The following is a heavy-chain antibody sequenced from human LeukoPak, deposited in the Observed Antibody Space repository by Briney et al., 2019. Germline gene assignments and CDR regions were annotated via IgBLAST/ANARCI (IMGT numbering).Heavy chain of an antibody. V-gene: IGHV1-69*13. CDR2: IIPIFGTA. J-gene: IGHJ4*02. Sequence: ASVKVSCKASGGTFSSYAISWVRQAPGQGLEWMGGIIPIFGTANYAQKFQGRVTITADESTSTAYMELRSLRSDDTAVYYCAREVNYGLDYWGQGTLVTVSS. D-gene: IGHD4-11*01. CDR3: AREVNYGLDY. CDR1: GGTFSSYA.